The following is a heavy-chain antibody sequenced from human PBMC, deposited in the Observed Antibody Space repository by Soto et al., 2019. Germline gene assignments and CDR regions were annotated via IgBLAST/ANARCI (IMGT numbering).Heavy chain of an antibody. CDR1: GGTFSSYA. CDR3: ASEGASGSNIGY. V-gene: IGHV1-69*01. J-gene: IGHJ4*02. CDR2: SIPIFGTA. D-gene: IGHD3-22*01. Sequence: QVQLVQSGAEVKKPGSSVKVSCKASGGTFSSYAISWVRQAPGQGLEWMGGSIPIFGTANYAQKFQGRVTITADESTSTAYMELSSLRSEDTAVNYCASEGASGSNIGYCGQVTLVTVSS.